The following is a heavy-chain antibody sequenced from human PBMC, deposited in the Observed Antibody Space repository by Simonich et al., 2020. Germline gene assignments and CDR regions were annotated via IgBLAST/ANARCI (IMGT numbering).Heavy chain of an antibody. J-gene: IGHJ6*02. Sequence: QVQLVQSGAEVKKPGASVKVSCKASGYTFTSYYMHWVRQAPGQGLEWMGIINPSGGSTSDAQKFQGRGTMTRDTSTSTVYMELSSLRSEDTAVYYCASADSGSYWGYYYYYYGMDVWGQGTTVTVSS. V-gene: IGHV1-46*01. D-gene: IGHD1-26*01. CDR1: GYTFTSYY. CDR3: ASADSGSYWGYYYYYYGMDV. CDR2: INPSGGST.